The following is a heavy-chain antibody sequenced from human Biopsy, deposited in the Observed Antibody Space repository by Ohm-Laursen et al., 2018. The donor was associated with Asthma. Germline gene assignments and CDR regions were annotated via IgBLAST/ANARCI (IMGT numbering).Heavy chain of an antibody. D-gene: IGHD3-9*01. Sequence: ASVKVSCNASGYNFISFAIHWVRQAPGQRLEWMGWVNTGNGDTKYSQKFQGRVTITRDTSASTAYMELRSLQSEDTATYYCARTYYDFLTGQVKDVFGVWGQGTMVTVSS. J-gene: IGHJ3*01. CDR1: GYNFISFA. CDR2: VNTGNGDT. V-gene: IGHV1-3*04. CDR3: ARTYYDFLTGQVKDVFGV.